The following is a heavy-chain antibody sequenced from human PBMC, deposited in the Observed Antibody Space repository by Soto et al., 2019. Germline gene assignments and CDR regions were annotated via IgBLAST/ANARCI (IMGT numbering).Heavy chain of an antibody. J-gene: IGHJ5*02. V-gene: IGHV1-69*13. CDR2: IIPIFHTP. CDR1: VGTLTYA. Sequence: SVKVSCKASVGTLTYAISWVRQAPGQGLEWMGGIIPIFHTPKYAQKFQGRVTITADESTSTAYMELSSLRSEDTAVYYCARCDTNLRPYHYFDPWGQGTPVTVSS. CDR3: ARCDTNLRPYHYFDP. D-gene: IGHD2-2*01.